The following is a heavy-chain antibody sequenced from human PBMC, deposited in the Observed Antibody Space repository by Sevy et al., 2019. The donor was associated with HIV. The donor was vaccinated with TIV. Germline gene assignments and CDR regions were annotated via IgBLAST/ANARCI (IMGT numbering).Heavy chain of an antibody. D-gene: IGHD3-22*01. CDR2: ISGSGVST. Sequence: GGSLRLSCAVSKFTVSNNYAMNWVRQAPGKGLEWVSGISGSGVSTYYADSVKGRFTISRDNSKNTLYLQMNSLRAEDTAVYYCAKDSYFDNTLFDYWGQGTLVTVSS. J-gene: IGHJ4*02. CDR3: AKDSYFDNTLFDY. CDR1: KFTVSNNYA. V-gene: IGHV3-23*01.